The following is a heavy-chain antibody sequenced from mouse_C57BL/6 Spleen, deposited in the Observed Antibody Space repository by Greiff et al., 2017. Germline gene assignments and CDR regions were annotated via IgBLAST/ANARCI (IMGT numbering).Heavy chain of an antibody. CDR3: ARGYDYAWFAY. CDR2: IYPRSGNT. J-gene: IGHJ3*01. D-gene: IGHD2-4*01. Sequence: VQLQQSGAELARPGASVKLSCKASGYTFTSYGISWVKQRTGQGLEWIGEIYPRSGNTYYNEKFKGKATLTADKSSSTAYMELRSLTSEDSAVYFCARGYDYAWFAYWGQGTLVTVSA. CDR1: GYTFTSYG. V-gene: IGHV1-81*01.